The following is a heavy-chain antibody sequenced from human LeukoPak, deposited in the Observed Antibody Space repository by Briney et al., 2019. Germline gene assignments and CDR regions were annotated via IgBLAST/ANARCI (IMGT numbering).Heavy chain of an antibody. CDR1: GFTFSSYE. D-gene: IGHD5-18*01. CDR2: ITIGSTI. J-gene: IGHJ4*02. V-gene: IGHV3-48*03. CDR3: ARAGSYSYYTI. Sequence: GGSLRLSCAASGFTFSSYEMNWVRQAPGKGLEWVSYITIGSTIYYADSVKGRFITSRDNAKNSVFLQMNSLRAEDTAVYYCARAGSYSYYTIWGQGALVTVSS.